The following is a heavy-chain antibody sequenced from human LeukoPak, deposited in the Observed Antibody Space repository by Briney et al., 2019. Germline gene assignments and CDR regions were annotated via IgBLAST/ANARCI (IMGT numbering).Heavy chain of an antibody. D-gene: IGHD3-10*01. V-gene: IGHV4-34*01. Sequence: SETLSLTCAVYGGSFSGYYWSWIRQPPGKGLEWIGEINHSGSTNYNPSLKSRVTISVDTSKNQFSLKLSSVTAADTAVYYCARESGYYGSGSPSVFDYWGQGTLVTVSS. J-gene: IGHJ4*02. CDR3: ARESGYYGSGSPSVFDY. CDR2: INHSGST. CDR1: GGSFSGYY.